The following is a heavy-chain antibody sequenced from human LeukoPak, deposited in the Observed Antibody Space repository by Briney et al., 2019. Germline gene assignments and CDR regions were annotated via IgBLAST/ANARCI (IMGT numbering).Heavy chain of an antibody. CDR1: GFTFSSYA. Sequence: GGSLRLSCAASGFTFSSYAMSWVRQTPGKGLEWVSVISGSGDTTYYVDSVKGRFTISRDNSKNTLYLQMNSLRAEDTAVYYCAKDRYCSSTRCYGDFDYWGQGTQVTVSS. J-gene: IGHJ4*02. D-gene: IGHD2-2*01. CDR2: ISGSGDTT. V-gene: IGHV3-23*01. CDR3: AKDRYCSSTRCYGDFDY.